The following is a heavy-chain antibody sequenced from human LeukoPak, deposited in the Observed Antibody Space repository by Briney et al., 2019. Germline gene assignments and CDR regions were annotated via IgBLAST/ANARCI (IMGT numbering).Heavy chain of an antibody. J-gene: IGHJ6*03. CDR1: GGIFSSYA. V-gene: IGHV1-69*05. Sequence: ASVKVSCKASGGIFSSYAISWVRQAPGQGLEWMGGIIPNFGTTNYAQKFQGRVTITTDESTSTAYMELSSLRAEDTAVYYCARGGRMAGYYYYMDVWGKGTTVTVSS. D-gene: IGHD5-24*01. CDR3: ARGGRMAGYYYYMDV. CDR2: IIPNFGTT.